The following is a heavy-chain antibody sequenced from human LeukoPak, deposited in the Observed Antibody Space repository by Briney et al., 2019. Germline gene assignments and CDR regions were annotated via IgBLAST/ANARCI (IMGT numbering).Heavy chain of an antibody. CDR2: ISSSSSYI. CDR1: GFTFSSYS. J-gene: IGHJ6*04. CDR3: ARDPQDYYGMDV. V-gene: IGHV3-21*01. Sequence: GGSLRLSCAASGFTFSSYSMNWVRQAPGKGLEGVSSISSSSSYIYYADSVKGRFTISRDNAKNSLYLQMNSLRAEDTAVYYCARDPQDYYGMDVWGKGTTVTVSS.